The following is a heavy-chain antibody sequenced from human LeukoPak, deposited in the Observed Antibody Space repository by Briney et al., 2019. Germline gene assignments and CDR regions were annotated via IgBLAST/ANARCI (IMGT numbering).Heavy chain of an antibody. CDR2: INPDSGGT. Sequence: GASVKVSCKASGYTFSGYYIHWVRQAPGQGLEWIGWINPDSGGTNYAQKFQGRVTMTRDTSISIAYMELIRLRSDDTALYYCARGTGYYDSSGYCGDFDIWGQGTVVTVSS. D-gene: IGHD3-22*01. V-gene: IGHV1-2*02. CDR1: GYTFSGYY. CDR3: ARGTGYYDSSGYCGDFDI. J-gene: IGHJ3*02.